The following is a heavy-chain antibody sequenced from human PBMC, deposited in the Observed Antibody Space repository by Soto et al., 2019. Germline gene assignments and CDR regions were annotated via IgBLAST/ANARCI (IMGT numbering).Heavy chain of an antibody. CDR2: IWYDGSNK. J-gene: IGHJ4*02. Sequence: GGSLRLSCAASGFSFSSYGMHWVRQAPGKGREWVSFIWYDGSNKYYADSVKGRFTISRDNSKNTVYLEMSSLRAEDTAVNYCARDLAWSFESWGQGTLVTVSS. CDR1: GFSFSSYG. D-gene: IGHD3-3*02. V-gene: IGHV3-33*01. CDR3: ARDLAWSFES.